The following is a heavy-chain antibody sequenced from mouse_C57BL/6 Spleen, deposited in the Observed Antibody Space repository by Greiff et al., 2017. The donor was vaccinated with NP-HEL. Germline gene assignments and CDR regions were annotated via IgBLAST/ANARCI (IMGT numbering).Heavy chain of an antibody. CDR3: ASMDSLAY. D-gene: IGHD1-1*02. J-gene: IGHJ3*01. Sequence: EVQLVESGGGLVKPGGSLKLSCAASGFTFTSYAMSWVRQTPEKRLEWFATISDCGSYTYYPDNVKGRFTISRDNAKNNLYLQMSHLKSEDTAMYYCASMDSLAYWGQGTLVTVSA. CDR1: GFTFTSYA. V-gene: IGHV5-4*01. CDR2: ISDCGSYT.